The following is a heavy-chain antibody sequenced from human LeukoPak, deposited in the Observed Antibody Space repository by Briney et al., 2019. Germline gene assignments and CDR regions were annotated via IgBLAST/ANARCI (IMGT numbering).Heavy chain of an antibody. CDR1: GGSISSYY. CDR2: IYYSGST. Sequence: PSETLSLTCTVSGGSISSYYWSWIRQPPGKGLEWIGYIYYSGSTNYNPSLKSRVTISVDTSKNQFSLKLSSVTAADTAAYYCARDRDGDDYGYYYGMDVWGQGTTVTVSS. V-gene: IGHV4-59*01. J-gene: IGHJ6*02. D-gene: IGHD4-17*01. CDR3: ARDRDGDDYGYYYGMDV.